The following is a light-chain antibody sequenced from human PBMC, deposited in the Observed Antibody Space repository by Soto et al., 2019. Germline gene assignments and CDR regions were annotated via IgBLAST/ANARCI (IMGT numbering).Light chain of an antibody. CDR3: MQGTHWPIT. CDR2: KVS. CDR1: RSRVHTDGIAY. Sequence: VGMTQSPLSLPVTXGRPASIGSRANRSRVHTDGIAYFNWFQQRPGXSPRRXXSKVSNRDSVGPARCSGSGSATDFALKISRVEAEDVGVYYGMQGTHWPITFGQGTRLEIK. J-gene: IGKJ5*01. V-gene: IGKV2-30*02.